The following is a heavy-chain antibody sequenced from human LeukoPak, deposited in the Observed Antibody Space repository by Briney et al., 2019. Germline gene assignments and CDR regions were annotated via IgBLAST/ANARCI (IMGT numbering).Heavy chain of an antibody. CDR3: TREPVP. CDR2: IYAGGTA. CDR1: GGSISNYY. V-gene: IGHV4-4*07. Sequence: SETLSLTCTVSGGSISNYYWSWIRQPAGKGLEWIGRIYAGGTASYNPSLKSRVTMPADMSKNQLSLKLTSVTAADTAVYYCTREPVPWGQGTLVTVSS. D-gene: IGHD6-19*01. J-gene: IGHJ4*02.